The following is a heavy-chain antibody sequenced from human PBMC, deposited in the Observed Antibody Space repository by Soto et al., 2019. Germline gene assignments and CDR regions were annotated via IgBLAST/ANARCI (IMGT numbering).Heavy chain of an antibody. CDR3: ARGGLTGYDAFDI. J-gene: IGHJ3*02. CDR2: INHSGST. CDR1: GGSFSGYY. V-gene: IGHV4-34*01. Sequence: ASETLSLTCAVYGGSFSGYYWSWIRQPPGKGLEWIGEINHSGSTNYNPSLKSRVTISVDTSKNQFSLKLSSVTAADTAVYYCARGGLTGYDAFDIWGQGTMVTVSS. D-gene: IGHD2-15*01.